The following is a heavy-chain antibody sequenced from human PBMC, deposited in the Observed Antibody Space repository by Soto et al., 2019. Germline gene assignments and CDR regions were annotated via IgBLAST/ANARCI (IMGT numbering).Heavy chain of an antibody. CDR2: INHSGST. CDR1: GGSFSGYY. D-gene: IGHD4-17*01. CDR3: ARGDNDDYGDYVGWFDP. J-gene: IGHJ5*02. Sequence: KPSETLSLTCAVYGGSFSGYYWSWIRQPPGKGLEWIGEINHSGSTNYNPSLKSRVTISVDTSKNQFSLKLSSVTAADTAVYYCARGDNDDYGDYVGWFDPWGQGTLVTVSS. V-gene: IGHV4-34*01.